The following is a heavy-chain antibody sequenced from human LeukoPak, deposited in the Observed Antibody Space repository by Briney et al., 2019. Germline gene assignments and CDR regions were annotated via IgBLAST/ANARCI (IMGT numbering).Heavy chain of an antibody. CDR1: GGTFNNYS. J-gene: IGHJ5*02. V-gene: IGHV1-69*01. CDR2: IIPIFCSS. CDR3: ARVTHTEISTWFDP. Sequence: SVKVSCKASGGTFNNYSINWVRQAPGQGLEWMGGIIPIFCSSNYAQKFQGRVTITADESTTTDYMELSSLRSEHTVVYYCARVTHTEISTWFDPWGQGTLVTVSS. D-gene: IGHD5-18*01.